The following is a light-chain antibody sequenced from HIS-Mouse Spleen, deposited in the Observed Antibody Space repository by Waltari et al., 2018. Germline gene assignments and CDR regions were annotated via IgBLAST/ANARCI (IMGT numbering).Light chain of an antibody. Sequence: SYVLPQPPSVSVAPGKTARITCGGNNIGSNRVHWYQQKPGQAPVLVVYDDSDRPSGIPERFSGSNSGNTATLTISRVEAGDEADYYCQVWDSSSDHVVFGGGTRLTVL. CDR3: QVWDSSSDHVV. CDR2: DDS. J-gene: IGLJ2*01. CDR1: NIGSNR. V-gene: IGLV3-21*03.